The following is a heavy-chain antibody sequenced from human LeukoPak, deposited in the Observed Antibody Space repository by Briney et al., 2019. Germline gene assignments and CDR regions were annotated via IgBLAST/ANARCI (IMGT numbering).Heavy chain of an antibody. D-gene: IGHD2-21*01. V-gene: IGHV3-7*01. Sequence: PGGSLRLSCAASGFTFSNYWMSWVRQAPGKGLEWVANMNQDGSDTHYVDSVKGRFTISRDNAKNSLYLQMNSLRADDTAVYYCVRDLTCCGGDCFWGQGTLVTVSS. CDR1: GFTFSNYW. CDR2: MNQDGSDT. CDR3: VRDLTCCGGDCF. J-gene: IGHJ4*02.